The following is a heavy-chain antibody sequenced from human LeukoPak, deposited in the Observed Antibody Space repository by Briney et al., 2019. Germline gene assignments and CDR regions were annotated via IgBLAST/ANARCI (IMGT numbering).Heavy chain of an antibody. V-gene: IGHV4-61*02. CDR3: ARVSYYDFWSGYSHFDY. CDR1: GASISDNFY. D-gene: IGHD3-3*01. J-gene: IGHJ4*02. Sequence: PSQTLSLTCTVSGASISDNFYWSWIRQSAGKGLEWIGRIYASGITTYSSSLKSRLTISVDMSKNQFSLKLSSVTAADTAVYYCARVSYYDFWSGYSHFDYWGQGALVTVSS. CDR2: IYASGIT.